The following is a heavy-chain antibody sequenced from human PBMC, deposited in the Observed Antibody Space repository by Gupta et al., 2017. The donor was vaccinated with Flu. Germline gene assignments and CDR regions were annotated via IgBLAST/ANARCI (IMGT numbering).Heavy chain of an antibody. CDR3: AKDPRRGVGATLVY. CDR1: GFTFSSYG. CDR2: ISYDGSNK. Sequence: QVQLLESGGGVVQPGRSLRLSCAASGFTFSSYGMHWVRQAPGKGLEWVAVISYDGSNKYYADSVKGRFTISRDNSKNTLYLQMNSLRAEDTAVYYCAKDPRRGVGATLVYWGQGTLVTVSS. J-gene: IGHJ4*02. D-gene: IGHD1-26*01. V-gene: IGHV3-30*18.